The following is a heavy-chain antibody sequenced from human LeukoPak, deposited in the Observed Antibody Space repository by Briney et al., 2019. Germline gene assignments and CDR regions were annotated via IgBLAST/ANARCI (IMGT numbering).Heavy chain of an antibody. V-gene: IGHV3-23*01. CDR1: GFTFSNFA. Sequence: SGGSLRLSCAASGFTFSNFAMTWVRQAPGKGLEWVSTISGSGGSTFYADSVKGRFPISRDNSKNTLFLQMNSLRAEDTAIYYCAKAGSSGWSSSGGYYWGQGSVVTVSS. CDR2: ISGSGGST. CDR3: AKAGSSGWSSSGGYY. D-gene: IGHD6-19*01. J-gene: IGHJ4*02.